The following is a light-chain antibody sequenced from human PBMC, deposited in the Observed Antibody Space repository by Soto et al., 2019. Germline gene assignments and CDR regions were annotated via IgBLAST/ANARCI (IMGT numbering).Light chain of an antibody. CDR1: QSVSSNY. V-gene: IGKV3-20*01. CDR3: QQYGSSYPWT. Sequence: EMVLTQSPGTLSLSPGERATLSCRASQSVSSNYLAWYQQKPGQAPRLLIYGASSRATGIPDRFSGSGSGTDFTLTIRRLKPEDFAVYYCQQYGSSYPWTFGQGTKVDIK. CDR2: GAS. J-gene: IGKJ1*01.